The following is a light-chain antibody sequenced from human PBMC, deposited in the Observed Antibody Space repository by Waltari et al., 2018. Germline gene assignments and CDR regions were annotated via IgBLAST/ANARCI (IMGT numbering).Light chain of an antibody. CDR1: QSVSINY. Sequence: IMLPQPPGTPSSSPGERASLSCRSSQSVSINYLAWYQQKPGQAPRLLIYGASGRATDSPDRLTASGSGTDFTLTISRLEHEDFAVYYCQQYEKSPRVAFGEGTKVEIK. CDR3: QQYEKSPRVA. CDR2: GAS. V-gene: IGKV3-20*01. J-gene: IGKJ4*01.